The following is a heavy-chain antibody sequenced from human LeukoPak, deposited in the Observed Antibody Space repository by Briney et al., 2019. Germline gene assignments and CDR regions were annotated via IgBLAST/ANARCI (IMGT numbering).Heavy chain of an antibody. Sequence: ASVKVSCKLSGYTGFELSMHWVRQAPGKGLEWMGGFAPEEADTIYAQKFQGRVTMTEDTSTDTAYMELGGLTSEDTAMYYCATHTIFGVVTYAFHIWGRGTLVTVSS. CDR3: ATHTIFGVVTYAFHI. D-gene: IGHD3-3*01. V-gene: IGHV1-24*01. CDR2: FAPEEADT. J-gene: IGHJ3*02. CDR1: GYTGFELS.